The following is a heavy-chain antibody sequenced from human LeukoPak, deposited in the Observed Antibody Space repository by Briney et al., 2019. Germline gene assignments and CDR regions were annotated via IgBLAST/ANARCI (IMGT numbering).Heavy chain of an antibody. V-gene: IGHV3-21*04. CDR2: ISSSSSYI. CDR3: AKDITPSLLLWFGEGFDY. D-gene: IGHD3-10*01. Sequence: GGSLRLSCAASGFTFSSYSMNWVRQAPGKGLEWVSSISSSSSYIYYADSVKGRFTISRDNAKNSLYLQMNSLRAEDTALYYCAKDITPSLLLWFGEGFDYWGQGTLVTVSS. CDR1: GFTFSSYS. J-gene: IGHJ4*02.